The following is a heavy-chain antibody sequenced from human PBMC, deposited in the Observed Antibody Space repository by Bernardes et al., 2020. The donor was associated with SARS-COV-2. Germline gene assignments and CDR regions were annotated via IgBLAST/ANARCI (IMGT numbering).Heavy chain of an antibody. V-gene: IGHV3-23*01. D-gene: IGHD3-3*01. CDR2: ISGSGGST. CDR1: GFTFSSYA. CDR3: AKDEFKTIFGVIIKNGYGMDV. J-gene: IGHJ6*02. Sequence: GSLRLSCAASGFTFSSYAMSWVRQAPGKGLEWVSAISGSGGSTYYADSVKGRFTISRDNSKNTLYLQMNSLRAEDTAVYCCAKDEFKTIFGVIIKNGYGMDVWGQGTTVTVSS.